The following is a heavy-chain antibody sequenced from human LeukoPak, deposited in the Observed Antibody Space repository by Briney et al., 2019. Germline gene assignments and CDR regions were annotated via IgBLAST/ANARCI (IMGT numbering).Heavy chain of an antibody. V-gene: IGHV4-39*01. CDR2: IYYTGHT. Sequence: SETLSLTCTVSGDSVSSSSYYWGWIRQPPGKGLEWIGSIYYTGHTYYSPPLWSRVPVSVDTSKNHFSLKLSPVTAADTAVYYCAKQTYSTSWFWGQGTLVTVSS. J-gene: IGHJ4*02. D-gene: IGHD6-13*01. CDR1: GDSVSSSSYY. CDR3: AKQTYSTSWF.